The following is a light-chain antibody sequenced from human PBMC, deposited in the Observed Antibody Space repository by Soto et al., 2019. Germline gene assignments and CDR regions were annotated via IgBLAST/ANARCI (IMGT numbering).Light chain of an antibody. J-gene: IGLJ2*01. CDR2: GNS. CDR3: QSYDNTLSGVV. CDR1: SSNIGAGYD. Sequence: QSVLTQPPSVSGAPGQRVTISCTGSSSNIGAGYDVHWYLHLPGTAPKLLIFGNSHRPSGVPDRFSASKSGTSASLAITGLQAEDAADYYCQSYDNTLSGVVFGGGTKVTVL. V-gene: IGLV1-40*01.